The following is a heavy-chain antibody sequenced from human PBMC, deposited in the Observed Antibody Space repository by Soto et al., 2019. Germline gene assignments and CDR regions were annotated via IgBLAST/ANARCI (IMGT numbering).Heavy chain of an antibody. CDR1: GFTFSSYP. Sequence: PGGSLRLSCAASGFTFSSYPMSWVRQSPGKGLEWIGQIYHVGSTNYNPALKSRVTISVDKSKNQFSLKLTSVNAADTAVYYCAKASYGLGYFDYWGQGALVTVSS. J-gene: IGHJ4*02. D-gene: IGHD4-17*01. CDR2: IYHVGST. V-gene: IGHV4-4*02. CDR3: AKASYGLGYFDY.